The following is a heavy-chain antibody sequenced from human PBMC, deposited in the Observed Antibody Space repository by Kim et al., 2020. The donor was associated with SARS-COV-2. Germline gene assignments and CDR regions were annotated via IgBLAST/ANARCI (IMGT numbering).Heavy chain of an antibody. CDR3: ATAAPPDLWFGELSHPRFDY. D-gene: IGHD3-10*01. J-gene: IGHJ4*02. Sequence: ASVKVSCKVSGYTLTELSMHWVRQAPGKGLEWMGGFDPEDGETIYAQKFQGRVTMTEDTSTDTAYMELSSLRSEDTAVYYCATAAPPDLWFGELSHPRFDYWGQGTLVTVSS. V-gene: IGHV1-24*01. CDR2: FDPEDGET. CDR1: GYTLTELS.